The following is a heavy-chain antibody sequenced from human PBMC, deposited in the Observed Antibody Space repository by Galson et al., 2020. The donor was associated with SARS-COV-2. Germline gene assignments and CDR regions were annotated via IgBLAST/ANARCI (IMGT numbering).Heavy chain of an antibody. CDR1: GFTFDDYA. Sequence: GGSLRLSCAASGFTFDDYAMHWVRQAPGKGLEWVSGISWNSGSIGYADSVKGRFTISRDNAKNSLYLQMNSLRAEDTALYYCAKSAVVVVAATTYYFDYWGQGTLVTVSS. CDR3: AKSAVVVVAATTYYFDY. V-gene: IGHV3-9*01. D-gene: IGHD2-15*01. CDR2: ISWNSGSI. J-gene: IGHJ4*02.